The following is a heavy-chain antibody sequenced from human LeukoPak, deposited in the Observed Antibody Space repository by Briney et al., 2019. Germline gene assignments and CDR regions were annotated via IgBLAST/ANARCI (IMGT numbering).Heavy chain of an antibody. V-gene: IGHV1-69*01. CDR2: IIPIFGTA. CDR1: GGTFSSYA. Sequence: SAKVSSKASGGTFSSYAISWVRQAPGQGLEWMGGIIPIFGTANYAQKFQGRVTITADESTSTAYMELSSLRSEDTAVYYCARGSYYYDSSGFLCDYWGQGTLVTVSS. D-gene: IGHD3-22*01. J-gene: IGHJ4*02. CDR3: ARGSYYYDSSGFLCDY.